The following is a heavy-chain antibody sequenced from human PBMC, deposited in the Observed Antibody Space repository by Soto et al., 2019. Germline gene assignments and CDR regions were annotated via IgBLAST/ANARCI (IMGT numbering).Heavy chain of an antibody. CDR1: GFSFTNAW. CDR2: IKTRTDGGTT. V-gene: IGHV3-15*01. J-gene: IGHJ5*02. Sequence: EVQLVESGGGLVEPGGSLRLSCAASGFSFTNAWMTWVRQAPGKGLEWVGRIKTRTDGGTTDYAAPVKGRFTISRDDSKNSLYLQMNSLKTEDTAVYYCTTSGPQRSSSLCFDPWGQGTLVTVSS. CDR3: TTSGPQRSSSLCFDP. D-gene: IGHD6-6*01.